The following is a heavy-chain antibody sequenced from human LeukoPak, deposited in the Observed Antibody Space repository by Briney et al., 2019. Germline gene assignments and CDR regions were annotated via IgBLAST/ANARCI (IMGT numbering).Heavy chain of an antibody. CDR1: GYTFTSYA. CDR2: INTNTGNP. CDR3: ASDLITRGPAARPHFDY. V-gene: IGHV7-4-1*02. J-gene: IGHJ4*02. D-gene: IGHD2-2*01. Sequence: GASVKVSCKASGYTFTSYAMNWVRQAPGQGLEWMGWINTNTGNPTYAQGFTGRVVFSLDTSVSTAYLQISSLKAEETALYYCASDLITRGPAARPHFDYWGQGTLVTVSS.